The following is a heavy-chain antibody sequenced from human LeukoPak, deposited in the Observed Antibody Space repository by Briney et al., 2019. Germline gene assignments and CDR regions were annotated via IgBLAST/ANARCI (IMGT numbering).Heavy chain of an antibody. CDR1: GYTFTGYY. J-gene: IGHJ4*02. V-gene: IGHV1-2*02. CDR3: ERDMGGIVVVPAARLDY. CDR2: INPNSGGT. D-gene: IGHD2-2*01. Sequence: ASVKVSCKASGYTFTGYYMHWVRQAPGQGLEWMGWINPNSGGTNYAQKFQGRVTMTRDTSISTAYMELSRLRSDDTAVYYCERDMGGIVVVPAARLDYWGQGTLVTVSS.